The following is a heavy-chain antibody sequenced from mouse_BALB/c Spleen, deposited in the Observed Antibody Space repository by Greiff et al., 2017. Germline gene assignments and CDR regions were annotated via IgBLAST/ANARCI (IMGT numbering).Heavy chain of an antibody. D-gene: IGHD2-3*01. J-gene: IGHJ1*01. CDR1: GFTFSSFG. CDR3: ARFDGNWYFDV. CDR2: ISSGSSTI. V-gene: IGHV5-17*02. Sequence: EVQLQESGGGLVQPGGSRKLSCAASGFTFSSFGMHWVRQAPEKGLEWVAYISSGSSTIYYADTVKGRFTISRDNPKNTLFLQMTSLRSEDTAMYYCARFDGNWYFDVWGAGTTVTVSS.